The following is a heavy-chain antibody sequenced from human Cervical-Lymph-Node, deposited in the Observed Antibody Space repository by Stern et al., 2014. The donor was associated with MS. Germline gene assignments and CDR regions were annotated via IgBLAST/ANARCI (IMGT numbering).Heavy chain of an antibody. Sequence: VQLVESGPGLVKPSQTLSLTCTVSGGCITRGGDYWSWVRQRPGKGLEWVGYIIYSGSSYYNPSLKSRVTISVDTSKNQFSLRLTSVTAADTAVYYCARFSLFGEYYFDSWGQGTLVTVSS. J-gene: IGHJ4*02. CDR2: IIYSGSS. CDR3: ARFSLFGEYYFDS. CDR1: GGCITRGGDY. V-gene: IGHV4-31*02. D-gene: IGHD3-10*01.